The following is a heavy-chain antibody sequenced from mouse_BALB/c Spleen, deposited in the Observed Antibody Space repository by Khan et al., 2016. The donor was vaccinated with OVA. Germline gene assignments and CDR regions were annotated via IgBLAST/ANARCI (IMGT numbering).Heavy chain of an antibody. CDR2: IWSDGST. D-gene: IGHD2-3*01. J-gene: IGHJ4*01. CDR1: GFSFTSYG. V-gene: IGHV2-6*02. Sequence: QVQLKESGPGLVAPSQSLSITCTVSGFSFTSYGIHWVRQPPGKGLEWLVVIWSDGSTNYNSVLKSRLSISKDNSKSQVFLKMNSLHTDDTAIYYCARWFDGYSSLYAMDYWGQGTSVTVSS. CDR3: ARWFDGYSSLYAMDY.